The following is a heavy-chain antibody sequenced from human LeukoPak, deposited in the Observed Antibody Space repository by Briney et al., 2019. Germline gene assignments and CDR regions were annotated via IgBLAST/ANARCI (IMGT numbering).Heavy chain of an antibody. D-gene: IGHD3-3*01. V-gene: IGHV4-38-2*01. CDR1: GYSISSGYY. CDR3: ARHIAIWSGYYQQNYFDY. CDR2: ICHSGST. J-gene: IGHJ4*02. Sequence: PSETLSLTCAVSGYSISSGYYWGWIRQPPGKGLEWIGSICHSGSTYYNPSLKSRVTISVDTSKNQFSLKLSSVTAADTAVYYCARHIAIWSGYYQQNYFDYWGQGTLVTVSS.